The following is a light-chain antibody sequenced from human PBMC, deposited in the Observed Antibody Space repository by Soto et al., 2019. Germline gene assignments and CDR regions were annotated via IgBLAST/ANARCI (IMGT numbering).Light chain of an antibody. J-gene: IGKJ4*01. CDR2: DAF. CDR3: QQYNNWPPLT. V-gene: IGKV3-11*01. CDR1: QSVSTY. Sequence: EIVLTQSPATLSLSPGERATLSCRASQSVSTYLAWYQQKPGQAPRLLIYDAFNRATGVPARFRGSGSGTDFTLTISSLQSEDFAVYHCQQYNNWPPLTFGGGTKVEIK.